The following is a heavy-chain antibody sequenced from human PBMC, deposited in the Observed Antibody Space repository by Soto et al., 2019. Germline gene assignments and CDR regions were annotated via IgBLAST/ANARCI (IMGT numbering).Heavy chain of an antibody. V-gene: IGHV3-33*01. J-gene: IGHJ5*01. D-gene: IGHD2-2*01. Sequence: QVELVESGGGVVQPGGSLRLACAASGFTFSSYGMHWVRQAPGKGLEWVAVIWFDGSKEFYAASVEGRFTISRDNSKNMVYLEMTSPRDVDTAVYYCARAVPAAKGWFDSWGHGTLVTVSS. CDR2: IWFDGSKE. CDR1: GFTFSSYG. CDR3: ARAVPAAKGWFDS.